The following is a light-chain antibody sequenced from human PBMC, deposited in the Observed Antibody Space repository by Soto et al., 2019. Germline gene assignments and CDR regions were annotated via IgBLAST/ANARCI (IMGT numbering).Light chain of an antibody. Sequence: DIQMTQTPATLSAFAGDRVTVTCRASQSVSSWVAWYQQKPGKAPKLLIYKASTLKSGVPSRFSGSGSGTEFTLTISSLQPDDFATYYCQHYNSYSEAFGQGTKV. V-gene: IGKV1-5*03. CDR2: KAS. CDR1: QSVSSW. J-gene: IGKJ1*01. CDR3: QHYNSYSEA.